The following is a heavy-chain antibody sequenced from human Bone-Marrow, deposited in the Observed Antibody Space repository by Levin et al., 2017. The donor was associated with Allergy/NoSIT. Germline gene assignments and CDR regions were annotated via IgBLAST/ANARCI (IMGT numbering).Heavy chain of an antibody. V-gene: IGHV3-33*01. CDR1: GFTFSSSG. J-gene: IGHJ4*02. D-gene: IGHD7-27*01. CDR3: ARDRGGGNWATVDY. CDR2: IWYDGSNK. Sequence: LSLPCAASGFTFSSSGIHWVRPAPGKGLEWVAIIWYDGSNKYYVDSVKGRFTISRDNSKNTVYLQMNSLRAEDTAVYYCARDRGGGNWATVDYWGQGTLVTVSS.